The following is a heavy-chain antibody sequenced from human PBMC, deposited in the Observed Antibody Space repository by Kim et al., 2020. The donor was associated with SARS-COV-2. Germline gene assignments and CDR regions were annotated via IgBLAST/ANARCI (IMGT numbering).Heavy chain of an antibody. CDR2: INHSGST. CDR3: ARGSRGLLLWFGAPHLHSWFDP. J-gene: IGHJ5*02. D-gene: IGHD3-10*01. Sequence: SETLSLTCAVYGGSFSGYYWSWIRQPPGKGLEWIGEINHSGSTNYNPSLKSRVTISVDTSKNQFSLKLSSVTAADTAVYYCARGSRGLLLWFGAPHLHSWFDPWGQGTLVTVSS. V-gene: IGHV4-34*01. CDR1: GGSFSGYY.